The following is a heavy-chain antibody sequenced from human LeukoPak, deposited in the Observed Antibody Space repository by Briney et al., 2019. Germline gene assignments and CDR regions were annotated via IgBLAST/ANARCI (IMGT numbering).Heavy chain of an antibody. Sequence: GGSLRLSCAASGFTFSSYWLSWVRQAPGKGLEWVANIKLDGSEKYYVDSVKGRFTISRDNAKNSLYLQMNSLRAEDTAVYYCARGTAAGLYYFDYWGQGTLVTVSS. J-gene: IGHJ4*02. D-gene: IGHD6-13*01. CDR3: ARGTAAGLYYFDY. CDR2: IKLDGSEK. V-gene: IGHV3-7*01. CDR1: GFTFSSYW.